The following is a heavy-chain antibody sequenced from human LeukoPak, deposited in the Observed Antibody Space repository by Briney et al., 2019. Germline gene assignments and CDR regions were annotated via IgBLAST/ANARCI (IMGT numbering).Heavy chain of an antibody. CDR1: GYSFTSYW. D-gene: IGHD3-22*01. CDR2: IYPCDSDT. CDR3: ARGADYYDTRGPSDI. J-gene: IGHJ3*02. Sequence: GESLKISCKGSGYSFTSYWNGWVRQMPGKGLEWIGIIYPCDSDTRYSPSFQGQVTISADKSISTAYLQWSSLKASDTAMYYCARGADYYDTRGPSDIWGQGTMVTVSS. V-gene: IGHV5-51*01.